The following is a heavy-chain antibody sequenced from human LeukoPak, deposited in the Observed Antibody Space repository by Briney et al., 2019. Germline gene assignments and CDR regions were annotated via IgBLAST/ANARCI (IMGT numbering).Heavy chain of an antibody. V-gene: IGHV5-51*01. CDR1: GYSFTSYW. Sequence: PGESLKISCKGSGYSFTSYWIGWVRQMPGKGLEWMGIIYPGDSDTRYSPSFQGQVTIPADKSISTAYLQWSSLKASDTAMYYCARRGPAYYYDSSGYYHLWFFDYWGQGTLVTVSS. J-gene: IGHJ4*02. D-gene: IGHD3-22*01. CDR3: ARRGPAYYYDSSGYYHLWFFDY. CDR2: IYPGDSDT.